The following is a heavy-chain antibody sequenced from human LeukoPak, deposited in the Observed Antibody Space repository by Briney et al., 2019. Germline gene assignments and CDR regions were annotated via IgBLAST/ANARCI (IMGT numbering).Heavy chain of an antibody. Sequence: SETLSLTCAVYGGSLSGYYWSWIRQPPGKGLEWIGEINHSGSTNYNPSLKSRVTISVDTSKNQFSLKLSSVTAADTAVYYCARGLYCSSTSCYENAFDIWGQGTMVTVSS. J-gene: IGHJ3*02. V-gene: IGHV4-34*01. CDR2: INHSGST. D-gene: IGHD2-2*01. CDR1: GGSLSGYY. CDR3: ARGLYCSSTSCYENAFDI.